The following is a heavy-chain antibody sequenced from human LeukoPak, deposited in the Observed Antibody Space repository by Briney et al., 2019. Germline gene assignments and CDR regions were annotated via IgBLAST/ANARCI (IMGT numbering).Heavy chain of an antibody. CDR3: ARGSYGDYDFDY. V-gene: IGHV1-69*04. CDR2: IIPILGIA. CDR1: GYTFTSYA. D-gene: IGHD4-17*01. J-gene: IGHJ4*02. Sequence: VASVKVSCKASGYTFTSYAISWVRQAPGQGLEWMGRIIPILGIANYAQKFQGRVTITADKSTSTAYMELSSLRSEDTAVYYCARGSYGDYDFDYWGQGTLVTVSS.